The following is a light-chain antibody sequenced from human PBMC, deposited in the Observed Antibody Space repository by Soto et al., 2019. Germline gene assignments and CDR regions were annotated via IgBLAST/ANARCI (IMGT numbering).Light chain of an antibody. CDR1: QSIATY. CDR2: AAS. CDR3: QQSYSFPRT. J-gene: IGKJ1*01. Sequence: DIQLTQSPSSLSAYVGDRVTITCRASQSIATYLNWYYQKPGKAPRLLIHAASSLQSGVPSRFSGRGSGTDFTLTISALEVEDFATFYCQQSYSFPRTFGQGTSVDIE. V-gene: IGKV1-39*01.